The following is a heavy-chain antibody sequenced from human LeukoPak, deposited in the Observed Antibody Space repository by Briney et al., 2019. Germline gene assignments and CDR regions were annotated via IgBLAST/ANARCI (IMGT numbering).Heavy chain of an antibody. Sequence: SETLSLTCAVSGYSISSGFYWGWIRQPPGKGLEWIGSIYHSGSTYYNPSLKSRVTISVDTSKNQFSLKLTSVTAADTAVYYCARDPGYGGNSLWGQGTLVTVSS. CDR3: ARDPGYGGNSL. CDR2: IYHSGST. J-gene: IGHJ4*02. V-gene: IGHV4-38-2*02. D-gene: IGHD4-23*01. CDR1: GYSISSGFY.